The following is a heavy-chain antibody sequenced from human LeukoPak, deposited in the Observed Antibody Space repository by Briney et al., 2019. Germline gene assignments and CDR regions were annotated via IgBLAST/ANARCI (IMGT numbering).Heavy chain of an antibody. CDR3: AKDRFGSGSPNWFGP. CDR2: ISGSGGDI. Sequence: GGSLRLSCAGSGFTFSRYAMSWIRQVPGKGLEWVSAISGSGGDIFYTDSVKGRSTISRDNSKNTLYLQMNGLRAGDTAVYYCAKDRFGSGSPNWFGPWGQGTLVSVSS. CDR1: GFTFSRYA. J-gene: IGHJ5*02. V-gene: IGHV3-23*01. D-gene: IGHD3-10*01.